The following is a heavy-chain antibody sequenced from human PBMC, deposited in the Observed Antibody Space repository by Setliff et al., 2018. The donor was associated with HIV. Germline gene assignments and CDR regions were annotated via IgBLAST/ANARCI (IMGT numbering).Heavy chain of an antibody. CDR3: ARHAAGPDGPFDY. D-gene: IGHD2-2*01. CDR1: GYSMSSGYY. V-gene: IGHV4-38-2*01. J-gene: IGHJ4*02. CDR2: VYHTGST. Sequence: ETLSLTCGVSGYSMSSGYYWGWIRQPPGKGLEWIGNVYHTGSTYYNPSLKSRVTISVDTSKNQFSLKLNSVIAADTAVYYCARHAAGPDGPFDYWGQGTLVTVS.